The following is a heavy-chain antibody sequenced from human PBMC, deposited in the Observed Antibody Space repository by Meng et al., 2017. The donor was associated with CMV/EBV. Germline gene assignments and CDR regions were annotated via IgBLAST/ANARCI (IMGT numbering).Heavy chain of an antibody. D-gene: IGHD1-1*01. CDR2: IKSRVDGRTT. CDR3: TTGRGDYNAQDY. V-gene: IGHV3-15*01. CDR1: GLSFSAYW. J-gene: IGHJ4*02. Sequence: VEAGDGGGGLIKLGGALCHSWVVEGLSFSAYWMSWSRQAPGKGLEWVGLIKSRVDGRTTDYATPLRGRLSNSRKDTKNTMYLLMNGLKTDDTAVDYCTTGRGDYNAQDYWGQGTLVTVSS.